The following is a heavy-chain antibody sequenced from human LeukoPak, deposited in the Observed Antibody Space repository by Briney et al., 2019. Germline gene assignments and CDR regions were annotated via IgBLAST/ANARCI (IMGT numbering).Heavy chain of an antibody. CDR2: MYPSGST. J-gene: IGHJ4*02. V-gene: IGHV4-61*02. CDR3: ARGAKSVGYYDY. D-gene: IGHD5/OR15-5a*01. CDR1: GGSFSSNSYF. Sequence: SETLSLTCTVSGGSFSSNSYFWTWIRQPAGKGLEWIGRMYPSGSTNYHPSLKSRVTILEDMSKNQFSLRLNSVTAADTAVYDCARGAKSVGYYDYWGQGTLVTVSS.